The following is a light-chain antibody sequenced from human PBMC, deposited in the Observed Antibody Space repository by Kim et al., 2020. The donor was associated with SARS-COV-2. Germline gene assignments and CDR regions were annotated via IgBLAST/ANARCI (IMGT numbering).Light chain of an antibody. Sequence: VSPGQTARITCSGDVLAKKYARWFQQKPGQAPVLVIYKDSERPSGIPERFSGSSSGTTVTLTISGAQVEDEADYYCYSAADNNNRVFGGGTQLTVL. CDR3: YSAADNNNRV. CDR2: KDS. J-gene: IGLJ3*02. CDR1: VLAKKY. V-gene: IGLV3-27*01.